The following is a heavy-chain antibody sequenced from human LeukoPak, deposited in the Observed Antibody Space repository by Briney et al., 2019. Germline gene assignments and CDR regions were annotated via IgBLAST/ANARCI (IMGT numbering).Heavy chain of an antibody. Sequence: GKSLKISCKGSGYSFTSYWIGWVRQMPGKGLEWMGIIYPGDSDTRYSPSFQGQVTISADKSISTAYLQWSSLKASDTAMYYCAGSGYSSSWQFDYWGQGTLVTVSS. V-gene: IGHV5-51*01. CDR2: IYPGDSDT. D-gene: IGHD6-13*01. CDR1: GYSFTSYW. CDR3: AGSGYSSSWQFDY. J-gene: IGHJ4*02.